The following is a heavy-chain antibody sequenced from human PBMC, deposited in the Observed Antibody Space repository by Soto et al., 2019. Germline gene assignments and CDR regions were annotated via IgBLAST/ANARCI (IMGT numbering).Heavy chain of an antibody. CDR2: IGAARDP. D-gene: IGHD2-2*02. CDR1: GFTFSNFD. Sequence: GGSLRLSCATPGFTFSNFDMHWVRQVPGKGLEWVSAIGAARDPYYLGSVKGRFTISRENAKNSVYLQMNDLRAGDSAVYYCARAYTGRLPRRADYYYAMDVWGQGTTVTVSS. J-gene: IGHJ6*02. V-gene: IGHV3-13*05. CDR3: ARAYTGRLPRRADYYYAMDV.